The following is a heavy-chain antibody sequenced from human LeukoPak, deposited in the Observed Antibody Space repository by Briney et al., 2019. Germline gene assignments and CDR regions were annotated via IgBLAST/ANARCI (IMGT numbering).Heavy chain of an antibody. CDR2: IIPIFGTA. D-gene: IGHD1-26*01. Sequence: SVTVSCKASGYTFTGYYMHWVRQAPGQGLEWMGGIIPIFGTANYAQKFQGRVTAYMELSSLRSEDTAVYYCARRNNGSHIPRAFDIWGQGTMVTVSS. V-gene: IGHV1-69*13. J-gene: IGHJ3*02. CDR3: ARRNNGSHIPRAFDI. CDR1: GYTFTGYY.